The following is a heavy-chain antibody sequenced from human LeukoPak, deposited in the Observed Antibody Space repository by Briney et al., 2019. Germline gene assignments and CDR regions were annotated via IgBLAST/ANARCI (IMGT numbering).Heavy chain of an antibody. J-gene: IGHJ4*02. CDR1: ADTFSSYT. Sequence: SVKVSCKASADTFSSYTITWVRQAPGQGLEWMGGINPMSGVENQAPKFQGRVTVSADKSTSTVYMELRGLRSEDTAVYFCARNYYDNSGYYRCDIWGPGTLVTVSS. CDR2: INPMSGVE. V-gene: IGHV1-69*17. D-gene: IGHD3-22*01. CDR3: ARNYYDNSGYYRCDI.